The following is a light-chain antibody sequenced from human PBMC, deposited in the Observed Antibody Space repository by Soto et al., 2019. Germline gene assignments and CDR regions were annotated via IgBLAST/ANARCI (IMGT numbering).Light chain of an antibody. V-gene: IGLV2-14*03. CDR1: SSDVGAHNY. J-gene: IGLJ1*01. Sequence: QSALTQPPSASGSPGQSLTISCTGTSSDVGAHNYVSWYQQNPGKAPKLMLYDVNKRPSGVSNRFSGSKSGNTASLTISGLQAEDEAEYYCSSYTNINTRACVFGTGTKLTVL. CDR2: DVN. CDR3: SSYTNINTRACV.